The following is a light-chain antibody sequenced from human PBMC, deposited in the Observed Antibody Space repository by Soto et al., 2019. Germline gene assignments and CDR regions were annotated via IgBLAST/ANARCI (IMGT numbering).Light chain of an antibody. V-gene: IGKV3-20*01. J-gene: IGKJ5*01. Sequence: EIVLTQSPGTLSLSPGERATLSCRVSQSVSSSYLAWYQQKPGQAPRLLIHDASSRATGIPDRFSGSGPGTDFTLTISRLEPEDFAVYYCQQYGTSPITFGQGTRLEIK. CDR1: QSVSSSY. CDR2: DAS. CDR3: QQYGTSPIT.